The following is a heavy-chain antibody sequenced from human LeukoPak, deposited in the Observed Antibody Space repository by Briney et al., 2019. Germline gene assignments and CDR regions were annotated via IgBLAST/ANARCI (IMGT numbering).Heavy chain of an antibody. CDR1: GGSISSTNYY. D-gene: IGHD6-13*01. J-gene: IGHJ4*02. V-gene: IGHV4-39*01. CDR3: ARHPVGSSWYGLFDY. Sequence: PSETLSLTCTVSGGSISSTNYYWGWVRQPPGKGLEWIGTIYYSGNTFHNPSLKSRVTISLDMSKNQFSLKLSSVSAADTAVYYCARHPVGSSWYGLFDYWGQGTLVTVSS. CDR2: IYYSGNT.